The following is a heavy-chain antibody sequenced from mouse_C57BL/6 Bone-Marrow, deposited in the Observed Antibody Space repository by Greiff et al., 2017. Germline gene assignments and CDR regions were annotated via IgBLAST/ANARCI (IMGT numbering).Heavy chain of an antibody. J-gene: IGHJ4*01. Sequence: EVQLQESGPGLVKPSQSLSLTCSVTGYSITSGYYWNWIRQFPGNKLEWMGYISYDGSNNYNPSLKNRISITRDTSKNQFFLKLNSVTTEDTATYYCAREKDLVDYWGQGTSVTVSS. V-gene: IGHV3-6*01. CDR3: AREKDLVDY. CDR1: GYSITSGYY. CDR2: ISYDGSN.